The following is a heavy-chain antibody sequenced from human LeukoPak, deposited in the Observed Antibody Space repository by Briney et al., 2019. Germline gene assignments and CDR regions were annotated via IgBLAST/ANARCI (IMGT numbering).Heavy chain of an antibody. CDR3: AKNTQYSGYYDC. Sequence: QPGGSLRLSCAASGFTFSSYSMNWVRQAPGKGLEWVSYISSSSSTIYYADSVKGRFTISRDNSKNTLYLQMNSLRAEDTAVYYCAKNTQYSGYYDCWGQGTLVAVSS. J-gene: IGHJ4*02. V-gene: IGHV3-48*01. CDR1: GFTFSSYS. CDR2: ISSSSSTI. D-gene: IGHD6-6*01.